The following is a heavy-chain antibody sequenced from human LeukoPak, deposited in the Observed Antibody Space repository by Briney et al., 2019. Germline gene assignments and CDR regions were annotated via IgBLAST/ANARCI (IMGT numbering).Heavy chain of an antibody. V-gene: IGHV3-21*01. CDR2: ISSSTRYI. D-gene: IGHD5-18*01. CDR3: ARVGGGYSYAFDI. Sequence: GGSLRLSCAASGFTFSSYAMSWVRQAPGKGLEWVSSISSSTRYIYYADSVKGRFTISRDNAKNSLYLQMNSLRAEDTAVYYCARVGGGYSYAFDIWGHGTMVTVSS. CDR1: GFTFSSYA. J-gene: IGHJ3*02.